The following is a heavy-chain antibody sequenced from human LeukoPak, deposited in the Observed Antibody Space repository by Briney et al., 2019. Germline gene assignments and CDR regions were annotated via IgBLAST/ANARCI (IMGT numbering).Heavy chain of an antibody. J-gene: IGHJ5*02. CDR3: ARETGPYSSTYNWFDP. V-gene: IGHV3-23*01. CDR2: ISDSGNT. Sequence: PGGSLRLSCAASGFTLSSYAMSWVRQAPGKGLEWVSAISDSGNTYHADSVKGRFTISRDNAKNSLYLQMNSLRAEDTAVYYCARETGPYSSTYNWFDPWGQGTLVTVSS. CDR1: GFTLSSYA. D-gene: IGHD6-13*01.